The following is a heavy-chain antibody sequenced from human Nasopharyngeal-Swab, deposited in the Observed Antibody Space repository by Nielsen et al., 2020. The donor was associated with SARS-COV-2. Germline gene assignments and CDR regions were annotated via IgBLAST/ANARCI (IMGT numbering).Heavy chain of an antibody. CDR1: GFTFSSYA. Sequence: GESLKISCAASGFTFSSYAMSWVRRAPGKGLEWVSYISSSSSTKYNADSVKGRFTISRDNAKNSLYLQMNSLRDEDTAVYYCASSTIVVAGRGTLGASFDYWGQGTLVTVSS. J-gene: IGHJ4*02. D-gene: IGHD6-19*01. CDR3: ASSTIVVAGRGTLGASFDY. CDR2: ISSSSSTK. V-gene: IGHV3-48*02.